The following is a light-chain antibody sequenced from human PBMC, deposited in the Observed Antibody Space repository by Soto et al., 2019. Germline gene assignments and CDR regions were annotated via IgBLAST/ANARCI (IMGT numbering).Light chain of an antibody. CDR1: QSVTGTN. V-gene: IGKV3-20*01. CDR2: DAV. CDR3: HQYGYLGT. Sequence: IVLTQSPVTLSLSPGEGATLSCRASQSVTGTNLAWYQQRAGQAPRLLIYDAVRRATGIPDRFTGSGSGTDFTLTISRLEPEDFAAYYCHQYGYLGTFGQGTKVDIK. J-gene: IGKJ1*01.